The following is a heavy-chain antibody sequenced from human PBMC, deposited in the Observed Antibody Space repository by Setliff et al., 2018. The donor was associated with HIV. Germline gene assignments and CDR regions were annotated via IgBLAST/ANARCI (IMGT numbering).Heavy chain of an antibody. D-gene: IGHD5-12*01. J-gene: IGHJ4*02. CDR3: ARDHDIRSPSANSGYDFDY. CDR2: IWYDGSNK. Sequence: PGGSLRLSCAASGFTFSSYGMHWVRQAPGKGLEWVAVIWYDGSNKYYADSVKGRFTISRDNSKNTLYLQMNSLRAEDTAVYYCARDHDIRSPSANSGYDFDYWGQGTLVTVSS. CDR1: GFTFSSYG. V-gene: IGHV3-33*01.